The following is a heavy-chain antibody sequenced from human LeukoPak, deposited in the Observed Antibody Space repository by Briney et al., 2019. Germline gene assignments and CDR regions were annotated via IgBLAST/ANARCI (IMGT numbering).Heavy chain of an antibody. J-gene: IGHJ4*02. CDR2: INSDGSST. V-gene: IGHV3-74*01. Sequence: PGESLRVSCAASGFTFSRYWMHWVRQPPGKGLEWVSRINSDGSSTSYADSVKGRFTISRDNSKNTLYLQTNSLRAEDTAVYYCAKDLGPVDYWGQGTLVTVSS. CDR3: AKDLGPVDY. CDR1: GFTFSRYW.